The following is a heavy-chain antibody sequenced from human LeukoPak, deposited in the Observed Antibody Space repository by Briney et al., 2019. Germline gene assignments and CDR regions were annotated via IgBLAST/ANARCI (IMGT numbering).Heavy chain of an antibody. J-gene: IGHJ4*02. CDR3: ARYNSYGYPYYFDY. CDR1: GGSISSYY. Sequence: PSVTLSLTCTVSGGSISSYYWSWIRQPPGKGLEWIGYIYYSGSTNYNPSLKSRVTISVDTSKNQFSLKLSSVTAADTAVYYCARYNSYGYPYYFDYWGQGTLVTVSS. D-gene: IGHD5-18*01. CDR2: IYYSGST. V-gene: IGHV4-59*01.